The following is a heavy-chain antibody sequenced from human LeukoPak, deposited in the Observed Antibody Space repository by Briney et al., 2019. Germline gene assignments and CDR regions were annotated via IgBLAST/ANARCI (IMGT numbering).Heavy chain of an antibody. V-gene: IGHV3-7*01. CDR3: ASCIAAQYYYYYYMDV. CDR2: IKQDGSEK. Sequence: GGSLRLSCAASGFTFSSYWMSWVRQAPGKGLEWVANIKQDGSEKYYVDSVKGRFTISRDNAKNSLYLQMNSLRAEDTAVYYCASCIAAQYYYYYYMDVWGKGTTVTVSS. D-gene: IGHD6-13*01. CDR1: GFTFSSYW. J-gene: IGHJ6*03.